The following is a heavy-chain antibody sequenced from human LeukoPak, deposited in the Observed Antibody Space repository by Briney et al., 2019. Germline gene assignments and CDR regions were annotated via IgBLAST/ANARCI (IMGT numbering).Heavy chain of an antibody. V-gene: IGHV3-13*01. CDR1: GFTFSSYD. D-gene: IGHD3-22*01. CDR2: ICTAGDT. Sequence: GGSLRLSCAASGFTFSSYDMHWVRQAPGKGLEWVSAICTAGDTYYPGSVTGRFTISRENAKTSFYLQMNSLRAGDTAVYYCARAGLAYDSSGYYLRDDAFDIWGQGTIVTVSS. CDR3: ARAGLAYDSSGYYLRDDAFDI. J-gene: IGHJ3*02.